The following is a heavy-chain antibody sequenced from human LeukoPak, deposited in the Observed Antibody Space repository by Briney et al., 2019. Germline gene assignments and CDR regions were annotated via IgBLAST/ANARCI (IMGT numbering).Heavy chain of an antibody. CDR2: ISSSGSTI. CDR3: AELGITMIGGV. CDR1: GFTFSDYY. V-gene: IGHV3-11*04. J-gene: IGHJ6*04. D-gene: IGHD3-10*02. Sequence: AGGSLRLSCAASGFTFSDYYMSWLRQAPGKGLEGVSYISSSGSTIYYADSVKGRFTISRDNAKNSLYMQMNSLRAEDTAVYYCAELGITMIGGVWGKGTTVTISS.